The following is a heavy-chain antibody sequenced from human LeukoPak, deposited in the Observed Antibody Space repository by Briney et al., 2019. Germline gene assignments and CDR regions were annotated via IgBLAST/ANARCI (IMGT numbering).Heavy chain of an antibody. D-gene: IGHD3-16*02. V-gene: IGHV3-33*08. J-gene: IGHJ6*02. Sequence: PGRSLRLSCAASGFTFSSYAMHWVRQAPGKGLEWVAVIWYDGSNKYYADSVKGRFTISRDNSKNTLYLQMNSLRAEDTAMYYCARAIYRYTYYYGMDVWGQGTTVTVSS. CDR1: GFTFSSYA. CDR2: IWYDGSNK. CDR3: ARAIYRYTYYYGMDV.